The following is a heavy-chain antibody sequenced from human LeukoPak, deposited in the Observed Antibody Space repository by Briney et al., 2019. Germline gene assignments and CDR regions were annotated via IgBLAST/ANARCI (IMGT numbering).Heavy chain of an antibody. CDR3: ARVGGDCSGGSCYVDNDAFDI. CDR2: IYYSGST. CDR1: GGSISSYY. J-gene: IGHJ3*02. D-gene: IGHD2-15*01. Sequence: GSLRLSCTVSGGSISSYYWSWIRQPPGKGLEWIGYIYYSGSTNYNPSLKSRVTISVDTSKNQFSLKLSSVTAADTAVYYCARVGGDCSGGSCYVDNDAFDIWGQGTMVTVSS. V-gene: IGHV4-59*01.